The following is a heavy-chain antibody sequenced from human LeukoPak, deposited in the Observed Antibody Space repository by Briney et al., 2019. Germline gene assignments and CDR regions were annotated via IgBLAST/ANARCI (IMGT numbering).Heavy chain of an antibody. Sequence: SETLSFTSAVYGWSFSAYNWRWIPHPPGKGLEWIGEIKDSGSNNYNPYLKIRVTISVDTSKNQFSLKLSTVHAADTAVYYCARQVPARNSNYYYYMDVWGKGTTVTVS. CDR3: ARQVPARNSNYYYYMDV. CDR1: GWSFSAYN. CDR2: IKDSGSN. J-gene: IGHJ6*03. V-gene: IGHV4-34*01. D-gene: IGHD2-2*01.